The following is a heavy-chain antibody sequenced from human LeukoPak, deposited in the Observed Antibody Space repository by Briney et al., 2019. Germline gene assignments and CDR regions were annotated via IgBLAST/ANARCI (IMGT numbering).Heavy chain of an antibody. J-gene: IGHJ4*02. Sequence: SETLSLTCTVSGGSISSYYWSWIRQPPGKGLEWIGSIYYSGSTYYKPSLKSRVTISVDTSKKHFSLKLSSVTAADTAVYYCARLGGYSYGYGYWGQGTLVTVSS. D-gene: IGHD5-18*01. CDR1: GGSISSYY. CDR3: ARLGGYSYGYGY. CDR2: IYYSGST. V-gene: IGHV4-59*05.